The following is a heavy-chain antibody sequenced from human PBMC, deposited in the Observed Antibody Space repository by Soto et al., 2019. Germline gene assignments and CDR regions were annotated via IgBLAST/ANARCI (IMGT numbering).Heavy chain of an antibody. J-gene: IGHJ4*02. CDR1: GGSISSGGYY. CDR3: ARDIAGFYYFDY. Sequence: PSETLSLTCTVSGGSISSGGYYWSWIRQHPGKGLEWIGYIYYSGSTYYNPSLKSRVTISVDTSKNQFSLKLSSVTAADTAVYYCARDIAGFYYFDYWGQGTLVTVSS. CDR2: IYYSGST. D-gene: IGHD3-9*01. V-gene: IGHV4-31*03.